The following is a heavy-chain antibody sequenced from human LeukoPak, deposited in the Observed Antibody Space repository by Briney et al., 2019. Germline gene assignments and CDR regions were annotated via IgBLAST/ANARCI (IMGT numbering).Heavy chain of an antibody. CDR2: MNPKSGDT. Sequence: PGGSLRLSCAASGFTFSSYGMHWVRQAPGQGLEWVGWMNPKSGDTVYAQNFQGGVTMTRDISIGTAYMELDSLRSEDTAVYYCAGGAIFGATTRGYGMDVWGQGTTVTVSS. CDR1: GFTFSSYG. V-gene: IGHV1-8*02. CDR3: AGGAIFGATTRGYGMDV. D-gene: IGHD3-3*01. J-gene: IGHJ6*02.